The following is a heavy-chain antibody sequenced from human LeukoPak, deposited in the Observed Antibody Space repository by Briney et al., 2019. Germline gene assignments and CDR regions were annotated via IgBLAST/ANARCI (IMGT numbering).Heavy chain of an antibody. CDR2: ISYDGSNK. J-gene: IGHJ4*02. Sequence: GWSLRLSCAASGFTFSSYGMHWVRQAPGKGLEWVAVISYDGSNKYYADSVKGRFTISRDNSKNTLYLQMNSLRAEDTAVYYCARKRDGYKIDYWGQGTLVTVSS. CDR1: GFTFSSYG. CDR3: ARKRDGYKIDY. V-gene: IGHV3-30*12. D-gene: IGHD5-24*01.